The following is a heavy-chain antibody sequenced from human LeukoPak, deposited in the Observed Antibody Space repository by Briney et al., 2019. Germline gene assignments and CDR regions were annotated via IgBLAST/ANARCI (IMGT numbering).Heavy chain of an antibody. V-gene: IGHV3-30*04. CDR2: ISYDGSNK. CDR1: GFTLSSYP. D-gene: IGHD6-19*01. Sequence: GGSLRLSCAASGFTLSSYPMHWVRQAPGKGLEWLAVISYDGSNKYYADSVKGRFTISRDNSKNTLYLQMNSLRAEDTAAYYCARERVSSGWYRSHYYYYGMDVWGQGTTVTVSS. CDR3: ARERVSSGWYRSHYYYYGMDV. J-gene: IGHJ6*02.